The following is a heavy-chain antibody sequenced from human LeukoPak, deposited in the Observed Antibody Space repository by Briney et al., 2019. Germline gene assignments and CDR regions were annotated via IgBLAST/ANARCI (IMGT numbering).Heavy chain of an antibody. V-gene: IGHV3-11*01. CDR2: ISSSGSTT. CDR1: GFTFSDYY. D-gene: IGHD3-22*01. CDR3: ARDLYYDSSGYCLDY. J-gene: IGHJ4*02. Sequence: PGGSLRLSCAASGFTFSDYYVSWIRQAPGKGLEWLSYISSSGSTTYYADSVKGRFTISRDNAKNSLYLQMNSLRAEDTAVYYCARDLYYDSSGYCLDYWGQGTLVTVSS.